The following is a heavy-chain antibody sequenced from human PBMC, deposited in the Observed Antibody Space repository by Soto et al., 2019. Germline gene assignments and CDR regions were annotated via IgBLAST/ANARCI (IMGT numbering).Heavy chain of an antibody. V-gene: IGHV3-11*03. CDR1: GFAFNNYY. Sequence: PGGSLRLSCAASGFAFNNYYMSWIRQTPRKGLEWLSYISTGSSYTRYTDSVKGRFIISRDDAKNSVYLQMHSLRAEDTGLYYCASAPDTAFEYFFNNWGPGIQVTVSS. D-gene: IGHD2-21*02. CDR3: ASAPDTAFEYFFNN. CDR2: ISTGSSYT. J-gene: IGHJ4*02.